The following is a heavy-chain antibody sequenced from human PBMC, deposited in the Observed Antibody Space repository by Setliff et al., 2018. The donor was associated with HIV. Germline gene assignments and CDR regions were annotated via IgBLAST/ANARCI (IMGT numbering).Heavy chain of an antibody. CDR1: GFTFSAYA. D-gene: IGHD4-17*01. CDR2: ISKDEKNI. J-gene: IGHJ4*02. Sequence: GGSLRLSCAASGFTFSAYAMHWVRQAPGQGLECVTLISKDEKNIYYVDSVKGRFTISRDNYKNTLYLQMDSLRPEDTAVYYCARDDFGSIDDWGQGTQVTVS. V-gene: IGHV3-30*03. CDR3: ARDDFGSIDD.